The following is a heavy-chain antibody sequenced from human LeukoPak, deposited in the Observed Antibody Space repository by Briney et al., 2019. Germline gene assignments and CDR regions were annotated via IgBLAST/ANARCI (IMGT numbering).Heavy chain of an antibody. Sequence: GGSLRLSCAASGFTFKTYPMNWVRQAPGKGLEWVSYISSSSSTIFYADSVKGRFTISRDNAKNSLFLHMNSLRDEDTAVYYCARAYYDSSGYFQYFDSWGQGALLTVSS. CDR1: GFTFKTYP. J-gene: IGHJ4*02. CDR2: ISSSSSTI. V-gene: IGHV3-48*02. D-gene: IGHD3-22*01. CDR3: ARAYYDSSGYFQYFDS.